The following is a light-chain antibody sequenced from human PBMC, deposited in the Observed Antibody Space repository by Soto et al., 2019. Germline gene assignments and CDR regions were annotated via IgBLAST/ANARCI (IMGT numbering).Light chain of an antibody. Sequence: IVMTQSPATLSVSPGERATLSCRASQSVGTNLAWYQHRPGQAPRLLIHGASTRATGIPARFSGSGSGTEFTLTISNLQSEDLAVYYCQQYNNCPPWTFGQGTKVEIK. CDR1: QSVGTN. CDR2: GAS. CDR3: QQYNNCPPWT. V-gene: IGKV3-15*01. J-gene: IGKJ1*01.